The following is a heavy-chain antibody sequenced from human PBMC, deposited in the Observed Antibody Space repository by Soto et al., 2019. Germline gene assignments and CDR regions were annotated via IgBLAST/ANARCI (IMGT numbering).Heavy chain of an antibody. CDR3: AKGHTAKRISEPFDY. CDR2: ISGSGGST. D-gene: IGHD5-18*01. V-gene: IGHV3-23*01. CDR1: GFTFSSYA. Sequence: GGSLRLSCAASGFTFSSYAMSWVRQAPGKGLEWVSAISGSGGSTYYADSVKGRFTISRDNSKNTLYLQMNSLRAEDTAVYYCAKGHTAKRISEPFDYWGQGTLVTSPQ. J-gene: IGHJ4*02.